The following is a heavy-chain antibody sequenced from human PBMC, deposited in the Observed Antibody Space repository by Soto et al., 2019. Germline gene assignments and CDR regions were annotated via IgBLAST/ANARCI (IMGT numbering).Heavy chain of an antibody. V-gene: IGHV4-34*01. Sequence: PSETLSLTCAVYGGSFSGYYWSWIRQPPGKGLEWIGEINHSGSTNYNPSLKSRVTISVDTSKNQFSLKLSSVTAADTAVYYCARGYGSGRYYYYGMDVWGQGTTVTVSS. J-gene: IGHJ6*02. CDR2: INHSGST. D-gene: IGHD3-10*01. CDR1: GGSFSGYY. CDR3: ARGYGSGRYYYYGMDV.